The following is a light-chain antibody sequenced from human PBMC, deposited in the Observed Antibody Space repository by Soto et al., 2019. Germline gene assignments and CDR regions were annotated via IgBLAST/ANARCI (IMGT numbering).Light chain of an antibody. V-gene: IGKV3-15*01. CDR1: QSVDIN. CDR2: GAS. J-gene: IGKJ5*01. CDR3: QQYNNWPSIT. Sequence: EIVLTQSPGTLSVSPGDRVTLSCRASQSVDINLAWYQQRAGQAPRLLVYGASTKATDMPGRFSGRGSGTEFTLTISSLQSEDFAVYYCQQYNNWPSITFGQGTRLEIK.